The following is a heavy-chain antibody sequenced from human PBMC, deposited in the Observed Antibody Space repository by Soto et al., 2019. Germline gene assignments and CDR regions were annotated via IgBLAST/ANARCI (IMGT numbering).Heavy chain of an antibody. Sequence: HPGGSVRLSCASSGFTVISNYMSWVRQAPGKGLEWVSVIYSGGSTYYADSVKGRFTISRDNSKNTLYLQMNSLRAEDTAVYYCARDRGIAAAGTYYYYGMDVWGQGTTVTVSS. J-gene: IGHJ6*02. CDR3: ARDRGIAAAGTYYYYGMDV. CDR1: GFTVISNY. CDR2: IYSGGST. D-gene: IGHD6-13*01. V-gene: IGHV3-53*01.